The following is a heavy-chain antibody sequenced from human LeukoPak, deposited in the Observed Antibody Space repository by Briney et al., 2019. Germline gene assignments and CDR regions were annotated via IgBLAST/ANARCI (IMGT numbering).Heavy chain of an antibody. J-gene: IGHJ4*02. D-gene: IGHD4-11*01. Sequence: GGSLRLSCAASGFSFSAHGMNWVRQAPGKGLEWVSTISEGGGNTYYADSVKGRFTISRDNSKNTLFLQMSSLRADDTAVYYCATGAYHSDWGQGTLVTVSS. CDR3: ATGAYHSD. CDR1: GFSFSAHG. CDR2: ISEGGGNT. V-gene: IGHV3-23*01.